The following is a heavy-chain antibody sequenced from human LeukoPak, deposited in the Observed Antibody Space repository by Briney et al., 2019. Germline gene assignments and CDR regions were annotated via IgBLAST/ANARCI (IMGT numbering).Heavy chain of an antibody. CDR2: ISSSGSTI. J-gene: IGHJ4*02. V-gene: IGHV3-11*01. CDR3: ARDYEDPHDY. CDR1: GFTFSDYY. D-gene: IGHD3-3*01. Sequence: GGSLRLSCAASGFTFSDYYMSWIRQAPGKGVGWVSYISSSGSTISYADSVKGRFTISRDNAKNSLYLQMNSLRAEDTAVYYCARDYEDPHDYWGQGTLVTVSS.